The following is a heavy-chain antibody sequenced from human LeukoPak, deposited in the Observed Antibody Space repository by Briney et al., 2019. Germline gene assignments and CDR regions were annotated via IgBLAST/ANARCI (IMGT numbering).Heavy chain of an antibody. CDR3: ARDTQYSSSSGYYMDV. CDR1: GGTFSSYA. D-gene: IGHD6-6*01. J-gene: IGHJ6*03. Sequence: SVKVSCKASGGTFSSYAISWVRQAPGQGLEWMGGIIPIFGTANYAQKFQGRVTITADESTSTAYMELSSLRSEDTAVYYCARDTQYSSSSGYYMDVWGKGTTVTVSS. CDR2: IIPIFGTA. V-gene: IGHV1-69*13.